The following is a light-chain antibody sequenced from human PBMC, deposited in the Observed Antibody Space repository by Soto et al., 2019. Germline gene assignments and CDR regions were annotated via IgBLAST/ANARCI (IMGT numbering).Light chain of an antibody. CDR3: SSYTGSDTLVV. V-gene: IGLV2-18*02. CDR2: DVS. Sequence: QSALTQPPSVSGSPGQALTISCIGSSSDIGRYNHVSWYQQPPGTAPKLIIYDVSNRPSGVPDRFSGSKSGNTASLTISGLQADDEADYYCSSYTGSDTLVVFGRGTKVTVL. J-gene: IGLJ2*01. CDR1: SSDIGRYNH.